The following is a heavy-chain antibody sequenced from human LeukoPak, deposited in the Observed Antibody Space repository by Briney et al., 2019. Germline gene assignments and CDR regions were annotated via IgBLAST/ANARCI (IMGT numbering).Heavy chain of an antibody. CDR1: GFTFSSYW. CDR2: INQDGSGK. D-gene: IGHD4-17*01. J-gene: IGHJ2*01. V-gene: IGHV3-7*01. CDR3: ARDRHGDTGDWSFDL. Sequence: HPGGSLRLSCAASGFTFSSYWMRWVRQAPGKGLEWVANINQDGSGKYYGDSVKGRFTISRDNGRSSLFLQMNSLRVEDTAVYYCARDRHGDTGDWSFDLWGRGTLVTVSS.